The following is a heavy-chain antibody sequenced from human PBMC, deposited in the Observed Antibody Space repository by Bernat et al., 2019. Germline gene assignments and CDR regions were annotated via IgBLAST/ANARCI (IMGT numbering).Heavy chain of an antibody. Sequence: QMQLVQSGPEVKKPGTSVKVSCKASGFTFTSSAVQWVRQARGQRLEWIGWIVVGSGNTNYAQKFQERVTITRDMSTSTAYMELSSLRSEDTAVYYCAAAYQDIVVVPAAPPDVWGKGTTVTVSS. CDR1: GFTFTSSA. CDR3: AAAYQDIVVVPAAPPDV. D-gene: IGHD2-2*01. J-gene: IGHJ6*04. V-gene: IGHV1-58*01. CDR2: IVVGSGNT.